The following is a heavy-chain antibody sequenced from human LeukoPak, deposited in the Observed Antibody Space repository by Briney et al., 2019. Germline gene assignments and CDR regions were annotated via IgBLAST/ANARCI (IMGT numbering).Heavy chain of an antibody. CDR3: ARSRGYCSGGSCYRHFDY. J-gene: IGHJ4*02. CDR2: IYHSGST. CDR1: GGSISSSNW. Sequence: SETLSLTCAVSGGSISSSNWWSWVRQPPGKGLEWIGEIYHSGSTNYNPSLKSRVTISVDKSKNQFSLKLSSVTAADTAVYYCARSRGYCSGGSCYRHFDYWGQGTLVTVSS. D-gene: IGHD2-15*01. V-gene: IGHV4-4*02.